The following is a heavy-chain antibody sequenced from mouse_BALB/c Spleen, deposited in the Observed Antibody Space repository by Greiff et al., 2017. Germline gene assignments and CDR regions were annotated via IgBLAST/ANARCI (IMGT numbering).Heavy chain of an antibody. D-gene: IGHD2-1*01. J-gene: IGHJ2*01. V-gene: IGHV3-6*02. Sequence: VQLKQSGPGLVKPSQSLSLTCSVTGYSITSGYYWNWIRQFPGNKLEWMGYISYDGSNNYNPSLKNRISITRDTSKNQFFLKLNSVTTEDTATYYCANGNYYFDYWGQGTTLTVSS. CDR3: ANGNYYFDY. CDR1: GYSITSGYY. CDR2: ISYDGSN.